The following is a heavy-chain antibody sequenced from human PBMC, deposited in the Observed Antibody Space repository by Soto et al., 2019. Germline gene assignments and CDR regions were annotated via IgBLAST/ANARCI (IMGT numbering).Heavy chain of an antibody. J-gene: IGHJ6*02. CDR3: ARVGSAPYYYYGVDV. CDR2: VSGYNGNT. D-gene: IGHD3-10*01. CDR1: GYIFTNYD. V-gene: IGHV1-18*01. Sequence: QVQLVQSETEVKKPGASVKVSCKASGYIFTNYDITWVRQAPGQGLEWMGWVSGYNGNTKYAQKFQDRVTMTTDTSTSTVSMELRSLRSHDTAVYYCARVGSAPYYYYGVDVWGQGTTVFVSS.